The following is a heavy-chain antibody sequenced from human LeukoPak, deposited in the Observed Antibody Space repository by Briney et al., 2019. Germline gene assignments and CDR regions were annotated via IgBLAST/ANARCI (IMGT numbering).Heavy chain of an antibody. CDR2: IYYSGST. J-gene: IGHJ4*02. V-gene: IGHV4-59*08. Sequence: SETLSLTCTVSGGSISSYYWSWIRQPPGKGLEWIGYIYYSGSTYYNPSLKSRVTISVDTSKNQFSLKLSSVTAADTAVYYCARGSYSSGWDDYWGQGTLATVSS. CDR1: GGSISSYY. CDR3: ARGSYSSGWDDY. D-gene: IGHD6-19*01.